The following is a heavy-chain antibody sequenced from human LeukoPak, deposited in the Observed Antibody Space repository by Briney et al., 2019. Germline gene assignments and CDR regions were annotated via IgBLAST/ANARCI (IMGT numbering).Heavy chain of an antibody. V-gene: IGHV4-59*08. CDR1: GGSISSYY. J-gene: IGHJ3*02. Sequence: KPSETLSLTCTVSGGSISSYYWSWIRQPPGKGLEWIGYIYYGGSTNYNPSLKSRVTTSVDTSKNQFSLKLSSVTAADTAVYYCARLDGDGYNLYDAFDIWGQGTMVTVSS. CDR3: ARLDGDGYNLYDAFDI. CDR2: IYYGGST. D-gene: IGHD5-24*01.